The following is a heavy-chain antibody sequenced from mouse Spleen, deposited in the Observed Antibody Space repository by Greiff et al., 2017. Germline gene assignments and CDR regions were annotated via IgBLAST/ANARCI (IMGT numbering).Heavy chain of an antibody. CDR2: ISSGGST. V-gene: IGHV5-6-5*01. CDR1: GFTFSSYA. CDR3: ARGGHGGFAY. J-gene: IGHJ3*01. D-gene: IGHD3-3*01. Sequence: DVMLVESGGGLVKPGGSLKLSCAASGFTFSSYAMSWVRQTPEKRLEWVASISSGGSTYYPDSVKGRFTISRDNARNILYLQMSSLRSEDTAMYYCARGGHGGFAYWGQGTLVTVSA.